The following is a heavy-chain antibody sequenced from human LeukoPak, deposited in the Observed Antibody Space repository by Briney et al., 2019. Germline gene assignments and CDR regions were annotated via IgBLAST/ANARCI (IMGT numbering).Heavy chain of an antibody. CDR3: ASVTYYDSSGYYLGDY. D-gene: IGHD3-22*01. Sequence: ASVKVSCKASGGTFSSYAISWVRQAPGQGLEWMGRINPNSGSTNYAQKFQGRVTMTRDTSISTAYMELSRLKSDDTAVYYCASVTYYDSSGYYLGDYWGQGTLVTVSS. CDR2: INPNSGST. J-gene: IGHJ4*02. V-gene: IGHV1-2*06. CDR1: GGTFSSYA.